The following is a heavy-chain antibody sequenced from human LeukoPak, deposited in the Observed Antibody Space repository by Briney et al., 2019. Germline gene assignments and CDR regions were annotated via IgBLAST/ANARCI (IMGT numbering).Heavy chain of an antibody. Sequence: SEALSLTCAVYGGSFSGYYWSWIRQPPGKGLEWIGEINHSGSTNYNPPLKSRVTISVDTSKNQFSLKLSSVTAADTAVYYCASTRPRGNWGQGTLVTVSS. CDR1: GGSFSGYY. V-gene: IGHV4-34*01. CDR3: ASTRPRGN. J-gene: IGHJ4*02. CDR2: INHSGST. D-gene: IGHD3-10*01.